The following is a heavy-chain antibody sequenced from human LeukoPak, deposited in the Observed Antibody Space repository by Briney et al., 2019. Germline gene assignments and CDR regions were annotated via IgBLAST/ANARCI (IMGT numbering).Heavy chain of an antibody. CDR3: ARRRYNYGFDS. J-gene: IGHJ4*02. CDR1: GGSVSSYY. D-gene: IGHD5-18*01. Sequence: SETLSLTCTVSGGSVSSYYCSWIRQPAGKGLEWIGRIYGSGNTNYNPSLRSRVTMSLDTSKNQFSLKLSSVTAADTAVFYCARRRYNYGFDSWGQGTLVTVSS. V-gene: IGHV4-4*07. CDR2: IYGSGNT.